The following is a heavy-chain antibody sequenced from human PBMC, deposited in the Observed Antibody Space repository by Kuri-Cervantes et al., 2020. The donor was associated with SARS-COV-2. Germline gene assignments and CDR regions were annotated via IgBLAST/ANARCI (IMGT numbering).Heavy chain of an antibody. CDR3: ARSPGGAEGDY. J-gene: IGHJ4*02. D-gene: IGHD3-16*01. CDR1: GFTFGSYD. V-gene: IGHV3-13*05. CDR2: IGTAGDP. Sequence: GESLKISCAASGFTFGSYDMHWVRQATGKGLEWVSAIGTAGDPYYPGSVKGRFTISRDTAKNSLYLQLNSLRAEDTAVYYCARSPGGAEGDYWGQGTLVTVSS.